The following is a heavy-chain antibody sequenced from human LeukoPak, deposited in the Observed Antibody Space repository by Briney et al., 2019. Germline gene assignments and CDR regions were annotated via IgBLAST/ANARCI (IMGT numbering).Heavy chain of an antibody. D-gene: IGHD3-9*01. V-gene: IGHV3-74*01. CDR1: GFTFSSYW. J-gene: IGHJ6*02. CDR3: ARVSAYYDIVTGDYYYGMDV. Sequence: GGSLRLSCAASGFTFSSYWMHWVRQAPGKGLVWVSRIKGDGSSTSYADSVKGRFTISRDNAKNTLYLQMNSLRAEDTAVYYCARVSAYYDIVTGDYYYGMDVWGQGTTVTVSS. CDR2: IKGDGSST.